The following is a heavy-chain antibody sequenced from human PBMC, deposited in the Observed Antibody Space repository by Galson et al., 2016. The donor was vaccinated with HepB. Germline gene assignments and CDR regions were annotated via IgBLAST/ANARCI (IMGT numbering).Heavy chain of an antibody. J-gene: IGHJ3*02. V-gene: IGHV3-53*01. CDR1: GFSVTGSY. CDR3: ATMGAALIRSGSVSFDI. D-gene: IGHD1-26*01. CDR2: IYSGDSS. Sequence: SLRLSCAASGFSVTGSYMTWVRQAPGKGLDWVSVIYSGDSSYYADSVKGRFTISRAHSKNTLFLEMNSLRAEDTAVYYCATMGAALIRSGSVSFDIWGQGTLVSVSA.